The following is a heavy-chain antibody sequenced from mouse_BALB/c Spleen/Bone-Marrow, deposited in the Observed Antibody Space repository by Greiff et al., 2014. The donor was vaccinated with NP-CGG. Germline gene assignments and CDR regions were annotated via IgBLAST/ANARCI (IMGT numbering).Heavy chain of an antibody. D-gene: IGHD3-1*01. CDR2: IDPYSGGT. V-gene: IGHV1S135*01. CDR1: GCAFTGYN. Sequence: EVQLQQSGPELVKPGASVEVSCKASGCAFTGYNMYWVKQRHGTSLEWIGYIDPYSGGTNYNQKFKGKATLTVDKSSTTAYMHLNSLTSEDSAVYYCAREQTRAMDHWGQGTSVTVSS. CDR3: AREQTRAMDH. J-gene: IGHJ4*01.